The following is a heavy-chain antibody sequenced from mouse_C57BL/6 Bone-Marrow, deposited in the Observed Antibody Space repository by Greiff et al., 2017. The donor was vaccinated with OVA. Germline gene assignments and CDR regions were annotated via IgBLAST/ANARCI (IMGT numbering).Heavy chain of an antibody. D-gene: IGHD1-1*01. V-gene: IGHV3-6*01. CDR2: ISYDGSN. J-gene: IGHJ1*03. Sequence: EVKLQESGPGLVKPSQSLSLTCSVTGYSITSGYYWNWIRQFPGNKLEWMGYISYDGSNNYNPSLKNRISITRDTSKNQFFLKLNSVTTEDTATYYCARRYYGSRYWYFDVWGTGTTVTVSS. CDR3: ARRYYGSRYWYFDV. CDR1: GYSITSGYY.